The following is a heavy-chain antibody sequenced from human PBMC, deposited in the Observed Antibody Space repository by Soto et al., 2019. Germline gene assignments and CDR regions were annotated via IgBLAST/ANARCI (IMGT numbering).Heavy chain of an antibody. Sequence: GGSRRRSCAASGFTFNSYAMNWVRQAPGKGLAWVSAIGTDGNTYYANSVKGRFTISRDNSRTTLYLQMNSLRVEDTALYYCVRKYPGTRPFDYWGQGTLVTVSS. V-gene: IGHV3-23*01. CDR2: IGTDGNT. CDR3: VRKYPGTRPFDY. J-gene: IGHJ4*01. CDR1: GFTFNSYA. D-gene: IGHD2-2*01.